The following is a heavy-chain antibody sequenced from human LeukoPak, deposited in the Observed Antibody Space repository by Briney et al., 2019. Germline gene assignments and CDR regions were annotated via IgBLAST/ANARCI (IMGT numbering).Heavy chain of an antibody. D-gene: IGHD3-22*01. CDR2: ISYDGNNK. CDR1: GFTFSSYA. Sequence: PGGSLRLSCAASGFTFSSYAMHWVRQAPGKGLGWVAVISYDGNNKYYAESVKGRFTIYRDSYKNPLYLNMSSVRSEDTAVYYCAREYYYDSSGPYYFDYWGQGTLVTVSS. J-gene: IGHJ4*02. V-gene: IGHV3-30*04. CDR3: AREYYYDSSGPYYFDY.